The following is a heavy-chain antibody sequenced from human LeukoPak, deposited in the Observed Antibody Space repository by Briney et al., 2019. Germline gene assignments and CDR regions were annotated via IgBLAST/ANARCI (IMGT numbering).Heavy chain of an antibody. V-gene: IGHV3-74*01. Sequence: GGSLRLSCAASGFPLSNYWMHWVRQVPGRGLVWVGRINSDGSRTSYADSVKGRVTISRDNAKHTLYLQMNSLRAEDTAIYYCVRGYYDSSGYYGPYFDYWGQGTLVTVSS. CDR1: GFPLSNYW. J-gene: IGHJ4*02. CDR3: VRGYYDSSGYYGPYFDY. CDR2: INSDGSRT. D-gene: IGHD3-22*01.